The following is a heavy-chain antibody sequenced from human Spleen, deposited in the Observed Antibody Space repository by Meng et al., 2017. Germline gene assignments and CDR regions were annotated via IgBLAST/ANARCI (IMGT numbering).Heavy chain of an antibody. J-gene: IGHJ4*02. Sequence: GESLKISCAASGFTFSDYYMSWIRQAPGKGLEWVSYISSSGSTIYYADSVKGRFTISRDNAKNSLYLQMNSLRAEDTAVYYCARGSPATPRPIAVAGNFYYWGQGTLVTVSS. CDR1: GFTFSDYY. CDR2: ISSSGSTI. CDR3: ARGSPATPRPIAVAGNFYY. D-gene: IGHD6-19*01. V-gene: IGHV3-11*04.